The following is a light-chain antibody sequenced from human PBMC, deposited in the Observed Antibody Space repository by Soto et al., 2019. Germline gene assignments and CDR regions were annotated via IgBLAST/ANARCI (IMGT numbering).Light chain of an antibody. Sequence: QSALTQPPSASGSPGQSVTISCTGTSSDVGGYNYVSWYQQHPGKAPKLMIYEVTKRPSGVPDRFSGSKSGNTASLTVSGLQAGDEADYYCSSSAGSNNLIFGGGTQLTVL. CDR1: SSDVGGYNY. V-gene: IGLV2-8*01. J-gene: IGLJ2*01. CDR3: SSSAGSNNLI. CDR2: EVT.